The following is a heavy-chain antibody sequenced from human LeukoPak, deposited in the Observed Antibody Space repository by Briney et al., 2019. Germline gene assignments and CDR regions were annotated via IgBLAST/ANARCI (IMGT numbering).Heavy chain of an antibody. J-gene: IGHJ3*02. CDR1: GYTFISYY. V-gene: IGHV1-46*01. Sequence: ASVKVSCKASGYTFISYYMHWVRQAPGQGLEWMGIINPSGGSTSYAQKFQGRVTMTRDMSTSTVYMELSSLRSEDTAVYYCARVGTIVGATNAFDIWGQGTMVTVSS. CDR3: ARVGTIVGATNAFDI. D-gene: IGHD1-26*01. CDR2: INPSGGST.